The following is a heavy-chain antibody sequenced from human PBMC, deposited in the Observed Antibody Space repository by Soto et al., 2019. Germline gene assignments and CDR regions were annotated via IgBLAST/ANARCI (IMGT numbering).Heavy chain of an antibody. CDR1: GYSISSGYY. D-gene: IGHD3-22*01. Sequence: SETLSLTCAVSGYSISSGYYWGWLRQPPGKGLEWIGSTYHGGSTYYNPSLNSRVTLSIDMTNNHVSLILNSVTAADTAVYYCARVGPWVPYYYDSSPYTFENWFDPWGQGTLVTVSS. J-gene: IGHJ5*02. CDR2: TYHGGST. CDR3: ARVGPWVPYYYDSSPYTFENWFDP. V-gene: IGHV4-38-2*01.